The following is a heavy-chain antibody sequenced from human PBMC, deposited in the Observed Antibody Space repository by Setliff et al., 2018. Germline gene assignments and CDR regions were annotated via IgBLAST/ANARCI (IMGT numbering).Heavy chain of an antibody. J-gene: IGHJ5*02. CDR2: IYDSGSS. CDR1: GGSASNSGFF. Sequence: SETLSLTCTVSGGSASNSGFFWGWLRQAPGKGLEWIGNIYDSGSSNYNASLKSRLIITRDTSKNQISLKLTSVTAADTAVSYCGRGFSRIEGWGNWFDPWGQGILVTAPQ. D-gene: IGHD2-15*01. V-gene: IGHV4-39*01. CDR3: GRGFSRIEGWGNWFDP.